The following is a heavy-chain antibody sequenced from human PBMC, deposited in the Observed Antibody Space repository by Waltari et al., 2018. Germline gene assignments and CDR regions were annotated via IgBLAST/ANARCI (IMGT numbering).Heavy chain of an antibody. J-gene: IGHJ4*02. V-gene: IGHV3-53*02. CDR1: GFIVSSTF. D-gene: IGHD6-13*01. CDR3: ARGNVQAGGRYYFDF. CDR2: LYPVRYP. Sequence: EVQVVETGGGLIQPGGSLRLSCAASGFIVSSTFMSWVRQAPGKGLGWMWSLYPVRYPIYAESGKGRLIISRDRYKNTLYLQMSSVTAEDTAVYYCARGNVQAGGRYYFDFWGQGTLVTVSS.